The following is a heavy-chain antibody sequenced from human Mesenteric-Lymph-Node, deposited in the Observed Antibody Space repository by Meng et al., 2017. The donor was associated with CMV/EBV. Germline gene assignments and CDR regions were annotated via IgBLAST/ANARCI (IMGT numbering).Heavy chain of an antibody. CDR2: ISHSGGTK. Sequence: GGSLRLSCAGSGFTFRSYEMNWVRQAPGKGLEWVSYISHSGGTKYYADSVRGRFTISRDNAKNSLYLQMNTLGVDDTAIYYCAREVEAAALYLSFYGLDVWGQGTTVTVSS. CDR3: AREVEAAALYLSFYGLDV. V-gene: IGHV3-48*03. D-gene: IGHD6-13*01. J-gene: IGHJ6*02. CDR1: GFTFRSYE.